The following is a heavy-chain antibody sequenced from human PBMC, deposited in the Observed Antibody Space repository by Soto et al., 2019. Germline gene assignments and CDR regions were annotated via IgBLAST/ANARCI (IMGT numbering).Heavy chain of an antibody. D-gene: IGHD3-3*01. CDR1: GFTFSSYA. CDR2: ISYDGTHK. J-gene: IGHJ4*02. Sequence: QVQLVESGGGVVQPGRSLRLSCAASGFTFSSYAMHWVRQAPGKGLEWVAVISYDGTHKNYTDSVKGRFTISRDTSKNTLYLQMNSLRPEDTAVYYCAKDRTSNFWSAYFDSWGQGTLITVSS. V-gene: IGHV3-30*04. CDR3: AKDRTSNFWSAYFDS.